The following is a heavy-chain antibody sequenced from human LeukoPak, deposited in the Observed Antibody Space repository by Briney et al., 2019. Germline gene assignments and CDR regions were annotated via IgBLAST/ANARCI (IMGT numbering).Heavy chain of an antibody. D-gene: IGHD1-26*01. V-gene: IGHV3-23*01. CDR3: ASRIVGAKSFDY. Sequence: RGSLRLSCVASDFTFSTYAMHWVRQAPGKGLEWVSTISGGTSGTHYADSVRGRFTISRDNSKNTLYLQMNSLRAEDTAVYYCASRIVGAKSFDYWGQGTLVTVSS. J-gene: IGHJ4*02. CDR1: DFTFSTYA. CDR2: ISGGTSGT.